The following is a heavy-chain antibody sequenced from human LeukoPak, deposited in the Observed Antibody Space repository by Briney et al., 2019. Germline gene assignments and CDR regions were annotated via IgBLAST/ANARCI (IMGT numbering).Heavy chain of an antibody. CDR3: AKDQLGWLQWGLAFDI. V-gene: IGHV3-23*01. D-gene: IGHD5-24*01. J-gene: IGHJ3*02. CDR1: GFTFGSYA. Sequence: PGGSLRLSCAASGFTFGSYAMSWVRQAPGKGLEWVSAISGSGGSTYYADSVKGRFTISRDNSKNTLYLQMNSLRAEDTAVYYCAKDQLGWLQWGLAFDIWGQGTMVTVSS. CDR2: ISGSGGST.